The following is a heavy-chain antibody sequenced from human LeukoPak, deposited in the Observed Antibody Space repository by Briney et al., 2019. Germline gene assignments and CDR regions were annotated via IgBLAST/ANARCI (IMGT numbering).Heavy chain of an antibody. D-gene: IGHD3-3*01. CDR1: GFTFRSYE. V-gene: IGHV3-21*01. J-gene: IGHJ4*02. Sequence: GGSLRLSCEDSGFTFRSYERNWVRQAPGKGLEWVSSISSSSSYIYYADSVKGRFTISRDNAKNSLYLQMNSLRADDTAVYYCARVLYDFWRGYFWFDYWGQGTLVSVSS. CDR2: ISSSSSYI. CDR3: ARVLYDFWRGYFWFDY.